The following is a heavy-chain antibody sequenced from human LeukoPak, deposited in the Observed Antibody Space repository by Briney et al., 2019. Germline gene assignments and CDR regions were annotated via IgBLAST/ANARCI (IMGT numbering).Heavy chain of an antibody. Sequence: GGSLRLSCAGSGFNFSTYGMHWVRQAPGKGLEWVAVIPYDGSHKYYADSVKGRFTISRDNSKNSLYLQMNGLRAEDTAVYYCARQYTSSWYYFDYWGQGTLVTVSS. J-gene: IGHJ4*02. D-gene: IGHD6-13*01. CDR2: IPYDGSHK. CDR3: ARQYTSSWYYFDY. V-gene: IGHV3-30*03. CDR1: GFNFSTYG.